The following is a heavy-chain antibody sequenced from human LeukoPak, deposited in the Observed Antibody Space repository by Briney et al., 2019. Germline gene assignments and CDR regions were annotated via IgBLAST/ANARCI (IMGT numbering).Heavy chain of an antibody. J-gene: IGHJ6*03. CDR1: GFTVSRSY. CDR2: IHGVGST. D-gene: IGHD3-10*01. Sequence: GGSLRLSCAASGFTVSRSYMNWVRQAPGKGLEWVAVIHGVGSTSYADSVKGRFTISRDTSKNTVYLHMGSLRAEDTAVYYCAKTELVMNYYYYVDVWGKGTTVTVSS. V-gene: IGHV3-66*01. CDR3: AKTELVMNYYYYVDV.